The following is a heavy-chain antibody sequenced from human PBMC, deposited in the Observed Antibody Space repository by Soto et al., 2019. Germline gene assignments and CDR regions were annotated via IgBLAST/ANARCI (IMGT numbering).Heavy chain of an antibody. Sequence: ASETLPLTCSVSDGSINSDKYYWGWIRQPPGKGLEWIGSIYYRGNAYYNPSLQTRVTISLDKSKSQFSLKLNSVTAADPAVYFCARLEGLATISYYFDFWGPGALVTVSS. CDR2: IYYRGNA. J-gene: IGHJ4*02. D-gene: IGHD3-9*01. V-gene: IGHV4-39*01. CDR1: DGSINSDKYY. CDR3: ARLEGLATISYYFDF.